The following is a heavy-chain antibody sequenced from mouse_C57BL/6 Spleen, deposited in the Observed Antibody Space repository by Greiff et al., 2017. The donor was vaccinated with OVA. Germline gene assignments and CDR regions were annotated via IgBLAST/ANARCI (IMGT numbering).Heavy chain of an antibody. CDR2: IDPSDSYT. Sequence: VQLQQPGAELVRPGTSVKLSCTASGFTFNSYWMHWVKQRPGQGLEWIGLIDPSDSYTNYTQKFKGKATLTVDTSSSTAYRQLSSLTSEDSAVYYCARNDGSSYLDYGGQGTTLTVSS. CDR3: ARNDGSSYLDY. CDR1: GFTFNSYW. V-gene: IGHV1-59*01. J-gene: IGHJ2*01. D-gene: IGHD1-1*01.